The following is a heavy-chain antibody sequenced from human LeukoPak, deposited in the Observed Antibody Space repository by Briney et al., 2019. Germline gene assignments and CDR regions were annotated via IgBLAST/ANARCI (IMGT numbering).Heavy chain of an antibody. Sequence: ASVKVSCKTSGYTFTSYAMHWVRQAPGQRLEWMGWINAGNGNTKYSQKFQDRVTITRDTSASTTYMELSSLKSEDTAVYYCARAPMGWGYYFDYWGQGTLVTVSS. CDR3: ARAPMGWGYYFDY. J-gene: IGHJ4*02. V-gene: IGHV1-3*01. CDR2: INAGNGNT. CDR1: GYTFTSYA. D-gene: IGHD1-26*01.